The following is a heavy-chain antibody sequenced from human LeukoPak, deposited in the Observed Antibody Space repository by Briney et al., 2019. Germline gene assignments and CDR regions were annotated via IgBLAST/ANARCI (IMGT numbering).Heavy chain of an antibody. D-gene: IGHD5-18*01. CDR3: ARDGGYSYSSWLHYYYGMDV. Sequence: ASVKVSCKASGYTFTSYDINWVRQATGQGLEWMGWMNPNSGNTGYAQKFQGRVTMTRNTSISTAYMELSSLRSEDTAVYYCARDGGYSYSSWLHYYYGMDVWGQGTTVTVSS. V-gene: IGHV1-8*01. J-gene: IGHJ6*02. CDR1: GYTFTSYD. CDR2: MNPNSGNT.